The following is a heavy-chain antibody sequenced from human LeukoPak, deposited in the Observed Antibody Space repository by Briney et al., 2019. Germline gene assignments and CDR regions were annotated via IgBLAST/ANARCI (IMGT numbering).Heavy chain of an antibody. J-gene: IGHJ4*02. CDR3: ARQGVGATDF. V-gene: IGHV4-4*02. CDR1: GDSFSSNNW. Sequence: PSGTLSLTCAVSGDSFSSNNWWGWVRQPPGKGLEWIGQIYHSGTTDYNPSLRGRVTISVDKSKKQFSLQLSSVTAADTAVYYCARQGVGATDFWGQGSLVTVSS. CDR2: IYHSGTT. D-gene: IGHD1-26*01.